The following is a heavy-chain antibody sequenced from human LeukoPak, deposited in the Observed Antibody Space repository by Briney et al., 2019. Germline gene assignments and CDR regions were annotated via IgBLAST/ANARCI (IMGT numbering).Heavy chain of an antibody. J-gene: IGHJ4*02. V-gene: IGHV3-7*02. D-gene: IGHD6-19*01. CDR3: ARVCVSGWSECMDY. CDR1: EFTASCTC. Sequence: GGSLRLSCAASEFTASCTCMSWDRRATGKELVLEADIKRDGREKNYVDSVKGLFSISRDNVKNSLNLQMNSLRAEDTAVYYCARVCVSGWSECMDYWGQGILVTVSS. CDR2: IKRDGREK.